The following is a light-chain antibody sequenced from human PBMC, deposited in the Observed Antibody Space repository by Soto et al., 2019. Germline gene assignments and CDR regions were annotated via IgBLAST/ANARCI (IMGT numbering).Light chain of an antibody. CDR2: EVS. Sequence: QSALTQPPSASGSPGQSVTISCTGTSSDVGGYNYVSWYQQHPGKAPKLMIYEVSKRPSGVPDRFSASKSGNTASLTVSGLQAEDDADYYCSSYAGSNNWNFGTGTKLTVL. CDR3: SSYAGSNNWN. CDR1: SSDVGGYNY. V-gene: IGLV2-8*01. J-gene: IGLJ1*01.